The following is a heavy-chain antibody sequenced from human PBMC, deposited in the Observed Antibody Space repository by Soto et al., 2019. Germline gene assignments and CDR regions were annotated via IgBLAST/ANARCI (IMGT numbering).Heavy chain of an antibody. J-gene: IGHJ4*02. CDR1: GYTFTSYG. CDR3: ARDKTQYDFWSGSSY. Sequence: ASVKVSCKASGYTFTSYGISWVRQAPGQGLEWMGWISAYNGNTNYAQKLQGRVTMTTDTSTSTAYMELRSLRSDDAAVYYCARDKTQYDFWSGSSYWGQGTLVTVSS. V-gene: IGHV1-18*01. CDR2: ISAYNGNT. D-gene: IGHD3-3*01.